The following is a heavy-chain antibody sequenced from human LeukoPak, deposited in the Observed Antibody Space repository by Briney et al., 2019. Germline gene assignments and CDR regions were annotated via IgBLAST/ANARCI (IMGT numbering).Heavy chain of an antibody. J-gene: IGHJ3*01. CDR3: ARDFFDV. V-gene: IGHV1-18*01. CDR1: GYTFTTYG. Sequence: ASVEVSCKASGYTFTTYGISWVRQAPGQGLEWMGWVSGNNGNTNYAQKLQGRVTMTTDTSTNTAYMELRSLRSDDTAVYYCARDFFDVWGQGTMVTVSS. CDR2: VSGNNGNT.